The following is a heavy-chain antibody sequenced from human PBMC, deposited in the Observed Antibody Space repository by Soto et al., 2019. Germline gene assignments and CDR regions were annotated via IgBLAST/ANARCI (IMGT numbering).Heavy chain of an antibody. CDR2: ISTTGSTI. J-gene: IGHJ6*03. CDR1: GFTFSTYS. CDR3: ARYKGYCSGGSCYYYYYMDV. Sequence: LRLSCAASGFTFSTYSMNWVRQAPGKGLEWVSYISTTGSTIYYADSVKGRFTISRDNAKNSLYLQMTSLRAEDTAVYYCARYKGYCSGGSCYYYYYMDVWGKGTTVTVSS. D-gene: IGHD2-15*01. V-gene: IGHV3-48*01.